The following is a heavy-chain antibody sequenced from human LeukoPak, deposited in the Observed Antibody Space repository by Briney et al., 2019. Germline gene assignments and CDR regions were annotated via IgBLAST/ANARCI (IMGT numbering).Heavy chain of an antibody. J-gene: IGHJ3*02. CDR1: GGSISSYY. CDR3: ARSRRGQQLVGAFDI. CDR2: IYYSGST. Sequence: PSETLSLTCTVSGGSISSYYWSWIRQPPGKGLEWIGYIYYSGSTNYNPSLKSRVTISVDTSKKQFSLKLSSVTAADTAVYYCARSRRGQQLVGAFDIWGQGTMVTVSS. D-gene: IGHD6-13*01. V-gene: IGHV4-59*01.